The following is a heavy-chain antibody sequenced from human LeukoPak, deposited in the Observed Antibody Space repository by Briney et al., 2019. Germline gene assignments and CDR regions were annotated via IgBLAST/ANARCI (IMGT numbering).Heavy chain of an antibody. J-gene: IGHJ1*01. Sequence: PGGSLRLSCAASGFTFSDYYMSWIRQAPGKGLEWVSYISSSGSTIYYADSVKGRFTISRDNSKNTLYLQMNSLRAEDTAVYYCANGIAVAGTAEYFQHWGQGTLVTVSS. CDR2: ISSSGSTI. CDR1: GFTFSDYY. V-gene: IGHV3-11*04. CDR3: ANGIAVAGTAEYFQH. D-gene: IGHD6-19*01.